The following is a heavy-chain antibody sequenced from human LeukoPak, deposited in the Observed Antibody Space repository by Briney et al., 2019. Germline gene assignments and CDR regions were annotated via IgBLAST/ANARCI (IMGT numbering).Heavy chain of an antibody. J-gene: IGHJ6*03. V-gene: IGHV3-30*02. Sequence: GGSLRLSCAASGFTFSSYGMHWVRQAPGKGLEWVAFIRYDGSNKYYADSVKGRFTISRDNSKNTLYLQMNSLRAEDTAVYYCAKGGAVSSKSITLVRGTRNYYYYMDVWGKGTTVTISS. CDR2: IRYDGSNK. CDR3: AKGGAVSSKSITLVRGTRNYYYYMDV. D-gene: IGHD3-10*01. CDR1: GFTFSSYG.